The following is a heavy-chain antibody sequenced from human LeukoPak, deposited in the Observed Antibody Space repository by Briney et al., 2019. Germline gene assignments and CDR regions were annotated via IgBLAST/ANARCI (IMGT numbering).Heavy chain of an antibody. CDR3: TRVDPSGYSYGYDY. CDR2: IYSGGST. J-gene: IGHJ4*02. D-gene: IGHD5-18*01. V-gene: IGHV3-66*01. CDR1: GFTVSSNY. Sequence: GGSLRLSCAASGFTVSSNYMSWVRQAPGKGLEWVSVIYSGGSTYYADSVKGRFTISRDNSKNTLYLQMNSLRAEDTAVYYCTRVDPSGYSYGYDYWGQGTLVTVSS.